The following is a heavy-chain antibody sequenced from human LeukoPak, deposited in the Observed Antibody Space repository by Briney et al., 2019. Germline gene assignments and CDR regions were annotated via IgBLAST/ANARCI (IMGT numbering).Heavy chain of an antibody. CDR3: ARGEYGITGTTFDY. D-gene: IGHD1-7*01. CDR1: GYTFTSYD. Sequence: ASVKVSCKASGYTFTSYDINWVRQATGQGLEWXXXXNPNSGNTGYAQKFQGRVTMTRNTSISTAYMELSSLRSEDTAVYYCARGEYGITGTTFDYWGQGTLVTVSS. CDR2: XNPNSGNT. J-gene: IGHJ4*02. V-gene: IGHV1-8*01.